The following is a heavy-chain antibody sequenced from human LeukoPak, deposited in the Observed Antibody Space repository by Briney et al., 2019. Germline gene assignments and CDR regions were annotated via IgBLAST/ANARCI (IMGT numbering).Heavy chain of an antibody. D-gene: IGHD4-17*01. CDR2: IYYSGST. CDR3: ATSTVTTNYGTNYYYYGMDV. CDR1: GGSISSSSYY. J-gene: IGHJ6*02. V-gene: IGHV4-61*01. Sequence: TSETLSLTCTVSGGSISSSSYYWSWIRQPPGKGLEWIGYIYYSGSTNYNPSLKSQVTISVDTSKNQFSLKLSSVTAADTAVYYCATSTVTTNYGTNYYYYGMDVWGQGTTVTVSS.